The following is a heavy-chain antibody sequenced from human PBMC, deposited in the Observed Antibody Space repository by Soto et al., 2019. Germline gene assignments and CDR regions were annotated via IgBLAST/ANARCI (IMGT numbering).Heavy chain of an antibody. CDR2: ISWDGGST. D-gene: IGHD3-16*01. J-gene: IGHJ6*02. CDR1: GFTFDDYT. V-gene: IGHV3-43*01. Sequence: PGGSLRLSCAASGFTFDDYTMHWVRQAPGKGLEWVSLISWDGGSTHYADSVKGRFTISRDNSKNSLYLQMNSLRTEDTALYYCAKVWGMYYYYGMDVWGQGXTVTVYS. CDR3: AKVWGMYYYYGMDV.